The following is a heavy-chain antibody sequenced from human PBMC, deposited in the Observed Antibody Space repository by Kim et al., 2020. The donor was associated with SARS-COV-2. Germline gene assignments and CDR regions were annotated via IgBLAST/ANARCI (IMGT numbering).Heavy chain of an antibody. D-gene: IGHD3-3*01. CDR3: AKALGPLRFMEWLFDD. CDR1: GFTFRSYG. V-gene: IGHV3-30*18. CDR2: ISHDSSNR. Sequence: GGSLRLSCAGSGFTFRSYGMHWVRQAPGKGLEWVAVISHDSSNRYYADYVKGRFTLSRDNSNNTVYLQMNNLRPEDTAVYYCAKALGPLRFMEWLFDDWGQGTAVTVSS. J-gene: IGHJ4*02.